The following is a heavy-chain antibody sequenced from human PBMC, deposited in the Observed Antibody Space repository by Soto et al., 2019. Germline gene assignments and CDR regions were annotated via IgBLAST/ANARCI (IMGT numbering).Heavy chain of an antibody. Sequence: GGSLRLSCAASGFTFSSYGMHWVRQAPGKGLEWVAVIWYDGSNKYYADSVKGRFTISRDNSKNTLYLQMNSLRAEDTAVYYCARGVDTAMVYPLDYWGQGTLVTVSS. D-gene: IGHD5-18*01. CDR1: GFTFSSYG. CDR2: IWYDGSNK. J-gene: IGHJ4*02. CDR3: ARGVDTAMVYPLDY. V-gene: IGHV3-33*01.